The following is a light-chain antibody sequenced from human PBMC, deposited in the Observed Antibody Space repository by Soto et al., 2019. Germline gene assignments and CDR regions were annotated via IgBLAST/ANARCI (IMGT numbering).Light chain of an antibody. V-gene: IGKV3-20*01. CDR3: QQYVSPPPRT. CDR1: QSVSNKF. J-gene: IGKJ2*01. Sequence: EIVLTQSPGTLSLSPGERATLSCRASQSVSNKFLAWYQQKPGQAPRLLIYGASSRATGIPDRFSGTGSGTDFTLAISRVEPEDFAVYYCQQYVSPPPRTFGQGTKLEIK. CDR2: GAS.